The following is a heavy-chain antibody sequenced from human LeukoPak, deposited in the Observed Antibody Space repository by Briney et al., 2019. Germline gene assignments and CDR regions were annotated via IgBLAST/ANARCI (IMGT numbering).Heavy chain of an antibody. CDR1: GFTFSTHG. V-gene: IGHV3-23*01. CDR3: AKGQSTIATRSFDS. CDR2: ISTNSVAT. Sequence: PGGSLRLSCAASGFTFSTHGMNWVRQAPGKGLEWVSTISTNSVATYYSDSVKGRFTISRDNSKNTLFLQMNSLRAEDTAIYYCAKGQSTIATRSFDSWGQGTLVTVSS. J-gene: IGHJ4*02. D-gene: IGHD6-6*01.